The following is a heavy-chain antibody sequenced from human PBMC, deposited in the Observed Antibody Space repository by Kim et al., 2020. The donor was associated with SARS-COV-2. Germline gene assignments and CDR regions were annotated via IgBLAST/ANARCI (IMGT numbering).Heavy chain of an antibody. CDR1: GGSISSYY. CDR2: IYYSGST. CDR3: ARDGGGGAFSP. J-gene: IGHJ4*02. D-gene: IGHD3-16*01. Sequence: SETLSLTCAVSGGSISSYYWSWIRQPPGKGLEWIGHIYYSGSTNYNPSLKSRVTISLDTSNIQFSLNLGSVTAADTAIYYCARDGGGGAFSPWGQGTLVTVSS. V-gene: IGHV4-59*13.